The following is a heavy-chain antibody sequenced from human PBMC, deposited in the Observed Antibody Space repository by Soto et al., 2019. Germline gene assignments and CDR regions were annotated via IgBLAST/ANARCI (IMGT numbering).Heavy chain of an antibody. CDR2: VSGGSGVT. Sequence: EMQLLESGGGLVQPGGSLRLSCVVSGFSFSTYGVTWVRQAPGKGLEWVCGVSGGSGVTHYSDSVKGRFTISGDDSKNTIYLQMHSLRGEDTAVYYCTRWNGYGDFWGQGTLVTVSS. J-gene: IGHJ4*02. CDR3: TRWNGYGDF. D-gene: IGHD1-1*01. CDR1: GFSFSTYG. V-gene: IGHV3-23*01.